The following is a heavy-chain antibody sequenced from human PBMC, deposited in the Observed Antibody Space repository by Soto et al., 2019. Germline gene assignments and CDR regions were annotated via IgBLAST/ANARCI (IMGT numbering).Heavy chain of an antibody. V-gene: IGHV3-48*03. CDR3: VRSWGVYCSSTRCYSPWLDP. D-gene: IGHD2-2*02. Sequence: EVQLVESGGGLVQPGGSLRLSCVASGFTFSSHEMNWVRQAQGKGLEWVSYISSSGSPIDYADSVRGRFTISRDNAKNSVILQMNSLRVEDTAVYYCVRSWGVYCSSTRCYSPWLDPWGQGTLVTVSS. CDR2: ISSSGSPI. CDR1: GFTFSSHE. J-gene: IGHJ5*02.